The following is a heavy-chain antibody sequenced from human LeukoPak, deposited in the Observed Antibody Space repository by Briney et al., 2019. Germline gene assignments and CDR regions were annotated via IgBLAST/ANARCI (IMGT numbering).Heavy chain of an antibody. J-gene: IGHJ4*02. D-gene: IGHD4-17*01. CDR2: ITTSGNI. CDR1: GFTFSSYS. Sequence: GGSLRLSCAASGFTFSSYSMNWVRQAPGKGLEWVSSITTSGNIYYADLVKGRFTISRDNAKNSLYLQMNSLRAEDTAVYYCARAGGSTVSHSDYWGQGTLVTVSS. V-gene: IGHV3-21*01. CDR3: ARAGGSTVSHSDY.